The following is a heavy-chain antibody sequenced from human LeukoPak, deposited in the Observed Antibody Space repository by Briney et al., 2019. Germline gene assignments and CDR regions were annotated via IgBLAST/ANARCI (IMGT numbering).Heavy chain of an antibody. CDR1: GSTFSSYA. CDR2: ILGSGGST. Sequence: GGSLRLSCAASGSTFSSYAMAWVRQAPGKGLEWVSHILGSGGSTYYADSVKGRFTISRDNSKNTLYLKMNSLRPEDTAVYYCAKVKYDYGDPVGWFDPWGQGSLVTVSS. CDR3: AKVKYDYGDPVGWFDP. J-gene: IGHJ5*02. D-gene: IGHD4-17*01. V-gene: IGHV3-23*01.